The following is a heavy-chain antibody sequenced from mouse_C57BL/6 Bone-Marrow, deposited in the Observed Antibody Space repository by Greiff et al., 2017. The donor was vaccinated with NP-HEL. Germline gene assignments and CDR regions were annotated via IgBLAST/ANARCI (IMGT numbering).Heavy chain of an antibody. V-gene: IGHV5-2*01. CDR2: INSDGGST. J-gene: IGHJ3*01. Sequence: DVKLVESGGGLVQPGESLKLSCESNEYDFPSHDMSWVRKTPEKRLELVAAINSDGGSTYYPDTMERRFIISRDNTKKTLYLQVSRLRSEDTALYYCAKHGAQATGFAYWGQGTLVTVSA. CDR3: AKHGAQATGFAY. D-gene: IGHD3-2*02. CDR1: EYDFPSHD.